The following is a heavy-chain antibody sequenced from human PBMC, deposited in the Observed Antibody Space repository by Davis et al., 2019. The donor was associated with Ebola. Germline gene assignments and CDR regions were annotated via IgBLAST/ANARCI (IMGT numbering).Heavy chain of an antibody. CDR1: GFTFSSYE. CDR2: ISSSGNTI. J-gene: IGHJ6*02. D-gene: IGHD4-17*01. Sequence: PGGSLRLSCAASGFTFSSYELNWVRQAPGKGLEWVSYISSSGNTIYYADSVKGRFTISRDNAKNSLYLQMNSLRAEDTAVYYCARDLAVTTYGAYYYYGMDVWGQGTTVTVSS. CDR3: ARDLAVTTYGAYYYYGMDV. V-gene: IGHV3-48*03.